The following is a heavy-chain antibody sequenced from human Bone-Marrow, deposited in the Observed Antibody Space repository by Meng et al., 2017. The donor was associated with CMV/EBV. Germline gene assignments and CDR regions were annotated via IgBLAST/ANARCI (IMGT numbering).Heavy chain of an antibody. D-gene: IGHD3-10*01. J-gene: IGHJ4*02. CDR3: ARSSDITGSLAY. CDR2: IHYRGST. V-gene: IGHV4-39*07. CDR1: GGSISSRNYY. Sequence: SETLSLSCTVSGGSISSRNYYWGWIRQPPGKGLELIGSIHYRGSTYCNPSLKSRVTISVDTSKDQFSLKLSSVTAADAAVYFCARSSDITGSLAYWGQGSLVPVYS.